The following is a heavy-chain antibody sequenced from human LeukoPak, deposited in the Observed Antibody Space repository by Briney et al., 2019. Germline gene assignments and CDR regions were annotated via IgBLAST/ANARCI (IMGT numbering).Heavy chain of an antibody. Sequence: SETLSLTCTVSNGAMSTYYWNWIRQSPEKGLEWIGYIHYSGRTNYNPSLKSRLSMLIDTSKNQFSLNLSSVTAADTAVYFCAKTPDLQLSFPQFDSWGQGTLVTVSS. V-gene: IGHV4-59*01. CDR3: AKTPDLQLSFPQFDS. CDR2: IHYSGRT. CDR1: NGAMSTYY. D-gene: IGHD3-16*02. J-gene: IGHJ4*02.